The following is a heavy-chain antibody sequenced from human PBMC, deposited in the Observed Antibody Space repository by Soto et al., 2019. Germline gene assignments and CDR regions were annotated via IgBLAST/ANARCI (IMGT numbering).Heavy chain of an antibody. CDR2: ITGSGGGT. D-gene: IGHD5-18*01. CDR3: AKDRSVDTRDWFDP. V-gene: IGHV3-23*01. Sequence: PGGSLRLSCAASGFTFGTYAMNWVRQAPGKGLEWFSGITGSGGGTYYADSVKGRFTISRDNSKNTLYLQMNSLRADDTAVYYCAKDRSVDTRDWFDPWGQGTLVTVSS. J-gene: IGHJ5*02. CDR1: GFTFGTYA.